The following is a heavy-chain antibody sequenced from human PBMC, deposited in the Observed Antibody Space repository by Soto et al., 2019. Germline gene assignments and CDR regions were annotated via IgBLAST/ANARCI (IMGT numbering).Heavy chain of an antibody. J-gene: IGHJ6*02. CDR3: ARSDYDSSGYYYYGMDV. D-gene: IGHD3-22*01. CDR1: GGTFSSYA. CDR2: IIPIFGTA. V-gene: IGHV1-69*13. Sequence: SVKVSCKASGGTFSSYAISWVRQAPGQGLEWMGGIIPIFGTANYAQKFQGRVTITADESTSTAYMELSSLRSEDTAVYYCARSDYDSSGYYYYGMDVWGQGTTVTVSS.